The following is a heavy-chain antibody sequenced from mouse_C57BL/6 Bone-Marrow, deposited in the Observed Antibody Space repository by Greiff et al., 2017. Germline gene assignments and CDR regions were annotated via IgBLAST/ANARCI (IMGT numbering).Heavy chain of an antibody. V-gene: IGHV1-50*01. Sequence: QVQLQQPGAELVKPGASVKLSCKASGYTFTSYWMQWVKQRPGQGLEWIGEIDPSDSYTNYNQKFKGKATLTVDTSSSTAYMQLSSLTSEDSAVYYCARDCYRDYWGQGTTLTVSS. CDR1: GYTFTSYW. J-gene: IGHJ2*01. CDR2: IDPSDSYT. CDR3: ARDCYRDY. D-gene: IGHD2-14*01.